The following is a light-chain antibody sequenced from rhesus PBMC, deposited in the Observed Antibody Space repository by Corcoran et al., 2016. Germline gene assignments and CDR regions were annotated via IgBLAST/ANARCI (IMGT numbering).Light chain of an antibody. CDR2: KAS. J-gene: IGKJ3*01. Sequence: DIQMTQSPSSLSASVGDTVTITCRASQGISSWLAWYQQKPGKAPKLLIYKASSLQSGVPSMFSGSGSGTDFTLTISSLQSEDFATYYCQQYSSRPFTFGPGTKLDIK. V-gene: IGKV1-22*01. CDR1: QGISSW. CDR3: QQYSSRPFT.